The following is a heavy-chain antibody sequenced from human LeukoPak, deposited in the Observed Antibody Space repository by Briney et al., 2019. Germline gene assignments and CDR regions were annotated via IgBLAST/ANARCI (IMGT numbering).Heavy chain of an antibody. D-gene: IGHD4-17*01. J-gene: IGHJ5*02. V-gene: IGHV1-18*01. CDR1: GYTFTSYG. CDR2: MSAYNGNT. CDR3: ARTTGLYGDSLNWFDP. Sequence: GASVKVSCKASGYTFTSYGISWVRQAPGQGLEWMGWMSAYNGNTNYAQKLQGRVTTTTDTSTSTAYMELRSLRSNDTAVYYCARTTGLYGDSLNWFDPWGQGTLVTVPS.